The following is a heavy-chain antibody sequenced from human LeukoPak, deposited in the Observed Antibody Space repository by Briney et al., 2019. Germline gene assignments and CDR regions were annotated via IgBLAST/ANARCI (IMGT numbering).Heavy chain of an antibody. J-gene: IGHJ4*02. CDR1: DFSFITYA. D-gene: IGHD3-22*01. CDR2: ISGGGDAT. V-gene: IGHV3-23*01. CDR3: ARDHGYYDRSGYYPDY. Sequence: GGSLRLSCAASDFSFITYAMSWVRQAPGKGLEWVSTISGGGDATYYADSVKGRFTISRDNSKNTLYLQMNSLRAEDTAVYYCARDHGYYDRSGYYPDYWGQGTLVTVSS.